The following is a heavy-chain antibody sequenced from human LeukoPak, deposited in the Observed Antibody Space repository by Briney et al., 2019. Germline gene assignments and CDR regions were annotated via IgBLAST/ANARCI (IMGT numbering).Heavy chain of an antibody. V-gene: IGHV3-7*03. CDR2: IDQVGYEK. CDR3: ARGGLSIMGY. J-gene: IGHJ4*02. Sequence: SGGSLRLSCGASGFTFSSYWMSWVRQTPGKGLEWVANIDQVGYEKYYVDSVKGRFTISRDNAKNSLYLQMNSLRAEDTAVYFCARGGLSIMGYWGQGTLVTVSS. D-gene: IGHD2/OR15-2a*01. CDR1: GFTFSSYW.